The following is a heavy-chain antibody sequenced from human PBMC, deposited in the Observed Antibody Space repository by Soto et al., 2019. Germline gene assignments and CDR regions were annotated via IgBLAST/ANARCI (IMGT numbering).Heavy chain of an antibody. CDR1: GGSISSGGYY. D-gene: IGHD3-9*01. J-gene: IGHJ6*02. Sequence: SETLSLTCTVSGGSISSGGYYWSWIRQHPGKGLEWIGYIYYSGSTYYNPSLKSRVTISVDTSKNQFSLKLSSVTAADTAVYYCATLTLNRMDVWGQGTTVTVSS. CDR2: IYYSGST. V-gene: IGHV4-31*03. CDR3: ATLTLNRMDV.